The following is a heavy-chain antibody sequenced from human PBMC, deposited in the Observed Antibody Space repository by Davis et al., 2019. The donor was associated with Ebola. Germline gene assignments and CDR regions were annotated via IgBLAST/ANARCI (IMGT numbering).Heavy chain of an antibody. CDR3: ARRGMRQYNWLDP. J-gene: IGHJ5*02. CDR2: INPNSGGT. Sequence: ASVKVSCKASGYTFTGYYMHWVRQAPGQGLEWMGWINPNSGGTNYAQKFQGRVTMTRDTSTDTVYMELSRLISDDTAVYYCARRGMRQYNWLDPWGQGTLVTVSS. D-gene: IGHD3-10*01. CDR1: GYTFTGYY. V-gene: IGHV1-2*02.